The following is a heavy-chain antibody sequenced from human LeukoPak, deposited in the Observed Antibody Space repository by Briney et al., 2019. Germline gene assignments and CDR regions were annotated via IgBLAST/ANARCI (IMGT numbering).Heavy chain of an antibody. Sequence: PGGSLRLSCAASGFTFSSYGMHWVRQAPGKGLEWVAVIWYDGSNKYYADSVKGRFTISRDNSKNTLYLQMNNLRAEDTAVYYCARDTSSGWYWFDPWGQGTLVTVSS. CDR2: IWYDGSNK. CDR3: ARDTSSGWYWFDP. CDR1: GFTFSSYG. J-gene: IGHJ5*02. V-gene: IGHV3-33*01. D-gene: IGHD6-19*01.